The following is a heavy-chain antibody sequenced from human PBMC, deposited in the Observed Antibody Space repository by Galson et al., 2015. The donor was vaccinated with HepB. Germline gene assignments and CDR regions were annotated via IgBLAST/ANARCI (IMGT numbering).Heavy chain of an antibody. CDR1: GDSVSSNSAA. D-gene: IGHD3-3*02. V-gene: IGHV6-1*01. J-gene: IGHJ6*03. CDR3: AREGEHNWSYDYMDV. Sequence: CAISGDSVSSNSAAWNWIRQSPSRGLEWLGRTYYRSKWSNNYAESVKSRITINADTSKNQFSLQLNSVTPEDTAVYYCAREGEHNWSYDYMDVWGKGTSVTVSS. CDR2: TYYRSKWSN.